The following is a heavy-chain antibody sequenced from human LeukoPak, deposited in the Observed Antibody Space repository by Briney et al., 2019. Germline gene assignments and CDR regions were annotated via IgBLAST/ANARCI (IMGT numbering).Heavy chain of an antibody. J-gene: IGHJ4*02. CDR1: GFTFSSHG. CDR3: ARAVGATSHNFDY. Sequence: GGTLRLSCAASGFTFSSHGMNWVRQAPGKGLEWVSGISPSGGITYYTDSVKGRFTISRDNSKNTLYLQMNSLRAEDTAVYYCARAVGATSHNFDYWGQGTLVTVSS. V-gene: IGHV3-23*01. D-gene: IGHD1-26*01. CDR2: ISPSGGIT.